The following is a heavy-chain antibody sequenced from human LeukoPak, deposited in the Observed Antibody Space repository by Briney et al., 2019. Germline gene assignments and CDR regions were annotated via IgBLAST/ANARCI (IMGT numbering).Heavy chain of an antibody. Sequence: SVKVSCKASGGTFSSYAISWVRQAPGQGLEWMGRIIPIFGIANYAQKFQGRVTIIADKSTSTAYMELSSLRSEDTAVYYCASLPRPTYYYDSSGPKDAFDIWGQGTMVTVSS. V-gene: IGHV1-69*04. CDR1: GGTFSSYA. CDR3: ASLPRPTYYYDSSGPKDAFDI. D-gene: IGHD3-22*01. CDR2: IIPIFGIA. J-gene: IGHJ3*02.